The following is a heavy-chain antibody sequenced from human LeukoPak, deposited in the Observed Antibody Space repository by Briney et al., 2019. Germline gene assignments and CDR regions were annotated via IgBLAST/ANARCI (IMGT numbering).Heavy chain of an antibody. D-gene: IGHD3-10*01. V-gene: IGHV4-39*07. CDR3: ARGAGTLWFGELLYDAFDI. CDR2: IYYSGST. Sequence: SETLSLTCTVSGGSISSSSYYWGWIRQPPGKGLEWIGSIYYSGSTYYNPSLKSRVTISVDTSKNQFSLKLSSVTAADTAVYYCARGAGTLWFGELLYDAFDIWGQGTMVTVSS. J-gene: IGHJ3*02. CDR1: GGSISSSSYY.